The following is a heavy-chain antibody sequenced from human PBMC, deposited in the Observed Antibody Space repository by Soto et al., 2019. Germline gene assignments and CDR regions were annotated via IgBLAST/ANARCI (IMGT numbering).Heavy chain of an antibody. V-gene: IGHV1-69*13. CDR2: IIPIFGTA. J-gene: IGHJ5*02. Sequence: SVKVSCNASGGTFSSYAISWVRQAPGQGLEWMGGIIPIFGTANYAQKFQGRITITADESTSTAYMELSSLTSGDTAVYYCARDLGLAHWFDTWGQGTLVTVSS. CDR3: ARDLGLAHWFDT. CDR1: GGTFSSYA.